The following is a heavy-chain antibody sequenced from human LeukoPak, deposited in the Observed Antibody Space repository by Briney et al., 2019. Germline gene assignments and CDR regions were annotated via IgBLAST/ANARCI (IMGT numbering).Heavy chain of an antibody. J-gene: IGHJ4*02. Sequence: GGSLRLSRAASGFTFSSYGMHWVRQAPGKGLEWVAFIRYDGSNKYYADSVKGRFTISRDNSKNTLYLQMNSLRAEDTAVYYCAKGYYCSSTSCGIDYWGQGTLVTVSS. V-gene: IGHV3-30*02. CDR3: AKGYYCSSTSCGIDY. D-gene: IGHD2-2*01. CDR2: IRYDGSNK. CDR1: GFTFSSYG.